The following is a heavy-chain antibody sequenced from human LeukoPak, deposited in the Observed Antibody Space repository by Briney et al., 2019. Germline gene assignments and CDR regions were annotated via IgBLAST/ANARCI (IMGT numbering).Heavy chain of an antibody. CDR1: GFAFGSEA. J-gene: IGHJ4*02. CDR3: AKDRRDYGGNIDY. V-gene: IGHV3-23*01. CDR2: ISPGGGTT. D-gene: IGHD4-23*01. Sequence: GGSLRLSCGVSGFAFGSEAMNWVRQSPARGLEWVASISPGGGTTYYADSVKGRFTISRDNSKNTLYLQMNSLRPEDTAVYYCAKDRRDYGGNIDYWGQGTLVTVSS.